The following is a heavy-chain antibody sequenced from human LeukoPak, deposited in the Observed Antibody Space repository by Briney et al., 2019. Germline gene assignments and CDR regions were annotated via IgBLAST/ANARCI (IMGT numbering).Heavy chain of an antibody. CDR2: IKQDGSEK. D-gene: IGHD6-13*01. CDR3: ARDFYSSSWFYYYFDY. CDR1: GFIFSSYW. V-gene: IGHV3-7*01. Sequence: GGSLRLSCAASGFIFSSYWMSWVRQAPGKGLEWVANIKQDGSEKYYVDSVKGRFTISRDNAKNSLYLQMNSLRAEDTAVYYCARDFYSSSWFYYYFDYWGQRTLVTVSS. J-gene: IGHJ4*02.